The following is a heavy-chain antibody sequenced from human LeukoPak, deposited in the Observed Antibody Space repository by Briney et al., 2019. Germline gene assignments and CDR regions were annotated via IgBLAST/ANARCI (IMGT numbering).Heavy chain of an antibody. CDR2: IIPIFGTA. Sequence: SVKVSCKPSGGTFSSYAISWVRQAPGQGLEWMGGIIPIFGTANYAQKFQGRVTITADESTSTAYMELSSLRSEDTAVYYCARDQNGYFRDYYYYYGMDVWGQGTTVTVSS. D-gene: IGHD3-22*01. V-gene: IGHV1-69*13. CDR1: GGTFSSYA. J-gene: IGHJ6*02. CDR3: ARDQNGYFRDYYYYYGMDV.